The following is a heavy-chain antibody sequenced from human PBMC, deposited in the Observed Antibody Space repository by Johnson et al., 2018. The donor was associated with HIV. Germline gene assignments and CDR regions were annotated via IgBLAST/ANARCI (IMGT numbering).Heavy chain of an antibody. CDR2: MSYDGSNK. CDR1: GFTLSDHA. J-gene: IGHJ3*02. CDR3: ARMMYSRGAFDI. V-gene: IGHV3-30-3*01. Sequence: QAQLVEPGGGVVQPGGSLRLSCIASGFTLSDHAMHWVRQAPGKGLEWVAVMSYDGSNKYYADSVKGRFTISRDNSKNTLYLQMNSLRAGDTAVYYCARMMYSRGAFDIWGQGTMDTVSS. D-gene: IGHD6-13*01.